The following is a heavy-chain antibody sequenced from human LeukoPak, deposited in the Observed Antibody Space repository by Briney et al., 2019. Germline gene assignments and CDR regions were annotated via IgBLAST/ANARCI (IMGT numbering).Heavy chain of an antibody. V-gene: IGHV1-2*02. CDR3: ARANFLYCSSTTCLFDY. CDR1: GYTFTDYY. J-gene: IGHJ4*02. CDR2: INPNDGDT. D-gene: IGHD2-2*01. Sequence: PAASVKVSCKASGYTFTDYYMHWVRQAPGQGFEWKGWINPNDGDTNYAQKFQGRVTMTRDTSISTAHMEVSRLRSDDTAVYYCARANFLYCSSTTCLFDYWGQGTLVTVSS.